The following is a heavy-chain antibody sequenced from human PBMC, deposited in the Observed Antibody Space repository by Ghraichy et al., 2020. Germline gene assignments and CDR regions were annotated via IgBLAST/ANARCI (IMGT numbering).Heavy chain of an antibody. J-gene: IGHJ5*02. CDR3: ARHLVGVPIWRWFDP. CDR2: INHSGST. Sequence: SETLSLTCAVYGGSFSGYYWSWIRQPPGKGLEWIGEINHSGSTNYNPSLKSRVTISVDTSKNQFSLKLSSVTAADTAVYYCARHLVGVPIWRWFDPWGQGTLVTVSS. CDR1: GGSFSGYY. V-gene: IGHV4-34*01. D-gene: IGHD3-3*01.